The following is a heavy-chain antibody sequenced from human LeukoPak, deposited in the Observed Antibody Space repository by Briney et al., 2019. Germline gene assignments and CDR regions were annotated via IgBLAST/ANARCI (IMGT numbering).Heavy chain of an antibody. CDR3: ALYSSSWYVLTH. CDR2: IYYSGNT. CDR1: GGSIRSYY. Sequence: PSETLSLTCTVSGGSIRSYYWNWIRQPPGKGLEWIGYIYYSGNTNYNPSLKSRVTISVDTSKDQFSLKLSSVTAADTAVYYCALYSSSWYVLTHWGQGTLVTVSS. V-gene: IGHV4-59*08. D-gene: IGHD6-13*01. J-gene: IGHJ4*02.